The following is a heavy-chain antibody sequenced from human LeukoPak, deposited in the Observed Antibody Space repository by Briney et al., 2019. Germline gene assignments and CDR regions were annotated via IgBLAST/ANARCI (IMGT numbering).Heavy chain of an antibody. J-gene: IGHJ6*02. CDR2: IIPIFGTA. D-gene: IGHD3-3*01. V-gene: IGHV1-69*01. CDR3: AREAPSTIFGVVDYYYYGMDV. CDR1: GGTFSSYA. Sequence: GSSVKVSCKASGGTFSSYAISWVRQAPGQGLEWMGGIIPIFGTANYAQKFQGRVTITADESTSTAYMELSSLRSEDTAVYYCAREAPSTIFGVVDYYYYGMDVWGQGTTVTVSS.